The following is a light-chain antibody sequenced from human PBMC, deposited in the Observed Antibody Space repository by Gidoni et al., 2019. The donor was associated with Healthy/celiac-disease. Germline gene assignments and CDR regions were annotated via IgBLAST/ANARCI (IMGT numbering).Light chain of an antibody. CDR2: AAS. CDR3: QQSYSTPVT. V-gene: IGKV1-39*01. Sequence: DIQMTQSPSSLSASVGDRVTITCRASQSISSYLNWYQQKPGKAPKLLIYAASSLQSGVPSRFSGSGSVTDFTLTISSLQPEDFATYYCQQSYSTPVTCGQGTKVEIK. J-gene: IGKJ1*01. CDR1: QSISSY.